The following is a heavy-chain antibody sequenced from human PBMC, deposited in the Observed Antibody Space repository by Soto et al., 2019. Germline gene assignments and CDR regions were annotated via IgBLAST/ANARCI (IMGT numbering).Heavy chain of an antibody. Sequence: QVQLQESGPGLVKPSETLSLTCTVSGGSISSYYWSWIRQPPGKGLEWIGYIYYSGSTNYNASLKSRVTISVDTSKNQFSLKLSSVTAADTAVYYCARGGTRVAVAGYFDYWGQGTLVTVSS. D-gene: IGHD6-19*01. CDR3: ARGGTRVAVAGYFDY. J-gene: IGHJ4*02. V-gene: IGHV4-59*01. CDR2: IYYSGST. CDR1: GGSISSYY.